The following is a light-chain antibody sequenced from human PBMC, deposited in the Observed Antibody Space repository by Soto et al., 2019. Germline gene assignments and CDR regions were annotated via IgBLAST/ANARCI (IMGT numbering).Light chain of an antibody. V-gene: IGKV3-15*01. Sequence: EIVMTQSPAILSVSPGERATLSCRASQTVASNLAWYQQKPGQAPRLLLHGASTRTTGVSARFSGSGSGTEFTLTISSLQSEDFAVYYCQQYHNWPPQYTFGQGTKLQIK. CDR2: GAS. CDR3: QQYHNWPPQYT. J-gene: IGKJ2*01. CDR1: QTVASN.